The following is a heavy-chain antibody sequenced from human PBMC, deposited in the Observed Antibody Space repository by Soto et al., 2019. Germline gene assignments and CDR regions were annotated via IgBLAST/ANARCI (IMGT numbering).Heavy chain of an antibody. CDR2: ISGSGGST. Sequence: EVQLLESGGGLVQPGGSLRLSCAASGFTFSSYAMSWVRQAPGKGLEWVSAISGSGGSTYYADSVKGRFTISSDNSKNTLYMQMNSLRAEDTAVYYCAKVNPLGIAVAVQGYYSDYWSQGTLLTVSS. CDR3: AKVNPLGIAVAVQGYYSDY. CDR1: GFTFSSYA. V-gene: IGHV3-23*01. J-gene: IGHJ4*02. D-gene: IGHD6-19*01.